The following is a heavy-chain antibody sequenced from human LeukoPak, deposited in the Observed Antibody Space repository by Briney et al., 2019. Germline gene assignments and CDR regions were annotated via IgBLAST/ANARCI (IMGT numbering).Heavy chain of an antibody. V-gene: IGHV6-1*01. CDR3: ARDWGAHYYDSSGTFDY. J-gene: IGHJ4*02. CDR1: GDSVSSNSAA. Sequence: SQTLSLTCAISGDSVSSNSAAWNWIRQSPSRGLERLGRTYYRSKWYNDYAVSVKSRITINPDTSKNQFSLQLNSVTPEDTAVYYCARDWGAHYYDSSGTFDYWGQGTLVTVSS. D-gene: IGHD3-22*01. CDR2: TYYRSKWYN.